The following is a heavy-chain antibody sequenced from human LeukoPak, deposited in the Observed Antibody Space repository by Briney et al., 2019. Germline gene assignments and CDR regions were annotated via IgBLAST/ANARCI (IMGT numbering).Heavy chain of an antibody. D-gene: IGHD5-18*01. Sequence: PGGSLRLSCAASGFTFRNYGMHWVRQAPGKGLEWLSFIRSDGTTKNYADSVMGRFTISRDNSKNTLYLQMNNLRVEDSALYYCARREYTYGSYYLDYWGQGTLVTVSS. J-gene: IGHJ4*02. CDR3: ARREYTYGSYYLDY. CDR1: GFTFRNYG. V-gene: IGHV3-30*02. CDR2: IRSDGTTK.